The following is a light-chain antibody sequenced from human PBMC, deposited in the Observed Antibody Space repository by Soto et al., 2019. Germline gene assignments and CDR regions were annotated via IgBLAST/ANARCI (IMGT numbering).Light chain of an antibody. CDR1: SSDIAGFNY. J-gene: IGLJ1*01. CDR3: TSYSSTSFYV. Sequence: QSALTQPASVSGSPGQSITISCIGSSSDIAGFNYISWFQHHPGKAPKLLIYQVTARPSGVSNRFSGSKFGNTASLTISGLQPDDEADYYCTSYSSTSFYVFGPGTKVTV. V-gene: IGLV2-14*01. CDR2: QVT.